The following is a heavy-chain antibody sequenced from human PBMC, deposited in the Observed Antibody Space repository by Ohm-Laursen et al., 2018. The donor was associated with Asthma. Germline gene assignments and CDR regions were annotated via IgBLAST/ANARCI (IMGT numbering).Heavy chain of an antibody. V-gene: IGHV3-74*01. Sequence: GSLRLSCAASGFTFTTFWMHWVRQAPGKGLVWVSRINSDGRNTIYADSVKGRFTISRDNAKNSLYLQMNSLRAEDTAVYYCARDPLVGDYFYYYYYYGMDVWGQGTTVTVSS. CDR1: GFTFTTFW. J-gene: IGHJ6*02. D-gene: IGHD4-17*01. CDR2: INSDGRNT. CDR3: ARDPLVGDYFYYYYYYGMDV.